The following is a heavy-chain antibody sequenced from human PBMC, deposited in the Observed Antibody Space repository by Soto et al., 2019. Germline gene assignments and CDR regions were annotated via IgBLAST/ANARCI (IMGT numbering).Heavy chain of an antibody. CDR2: ISYDGSNK. CDR1: GFTFSSYG. CDR3: AKDRMGAGIRGYFDY. J-gene: IGHJ4*02. D-gene: IGHD3-10*01. V-gene: IGHV3-30*18. Sequence: QVQLVESGGGVVQPGESLRLSCAGSGFTFSSYGMDWVRQAPGKGLEWVAVISYDGSNKYYVDSVKGRFTISRDNSKNTLYLQMNSRRAEDTAVYYCAKDRMGAGIRGYFDYWGQGMLVTVSS.